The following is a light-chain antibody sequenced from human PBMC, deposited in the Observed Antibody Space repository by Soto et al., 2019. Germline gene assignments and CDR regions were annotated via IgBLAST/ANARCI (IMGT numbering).Light chain of an antibody. Sequence: EIVLTQSPGTLSLSPGERATLSCRASQSVSSAYLAWHQHKPGQPPTLLIYAASSRVTGIPDRFSGSGSGTDFTLTISRLEPEHFAVYYCQQYGSSSTWTFGQGTKVEIK. J-gene: IGKJ1*01. CDR3: QQYGSSSTWT. V-gene: IGKV3-20*01. CDR1: QSVSSAY. CDR2: AAS.